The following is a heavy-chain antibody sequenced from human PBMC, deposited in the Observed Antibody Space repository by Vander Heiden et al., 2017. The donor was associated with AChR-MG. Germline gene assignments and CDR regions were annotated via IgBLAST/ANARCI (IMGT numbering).Heavy chain of an antibody. Sequence: QVQLVESGGGVVQPGKSLRLSCVVSGIIFSNYAMHWVRQAPGKGLEWVAVIGHDGSNEYYEDSVKGRFSVSRDTGNNTVFLQMNGLRADDTAMYYCAKGVGATFWSAFDVWGQGTVVIVSP. V-gene: IGHV3-30*18. J-gene: IGHJ3*01. CDR2: IGHDGSNE. D-gene: IGHD1-26*01. CDR3: AKGVGATFWSAFDV. CDR1: GIIFSNYA.